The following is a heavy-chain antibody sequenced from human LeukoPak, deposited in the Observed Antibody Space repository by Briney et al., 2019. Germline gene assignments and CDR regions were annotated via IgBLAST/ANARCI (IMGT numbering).Heavy chain of an antibody. CDR1: GYTFTSYG. D-gene: IGHD2-2*01. V-gene: IGHV1-46*01. Sequence: ASVKVSCKASGYTFTSYGISWVRQAPGQGLEWMGIINPSGGSTSYAQKFQGRVTMTRDMSTSTVYMELSSLRSEDTAVYYCARERDIVVVPAAMNYFDYWGQGTLVTVSS. CDR2: INPSGGST. J-gene: IGHJ4*02. CDR3: ARERDIVVVPAAMNYFDY.